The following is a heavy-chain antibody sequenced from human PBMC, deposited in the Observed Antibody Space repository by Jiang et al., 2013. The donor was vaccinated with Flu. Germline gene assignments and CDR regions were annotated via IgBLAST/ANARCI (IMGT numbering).Heavy chain of an antibody. CDR2: YDGSNK. D-gene: IGHD1-26*01. Sequence: YDGSNKYYADSVKGRFTISRDNSKNTLYLQMNSLRAEDTAVYYCARSGGATGPFDYWGQGTLVTVSS. J-gene: IGHJ4*02. V-gene: IGHV3-30*01. CDR3: ARSGGATGPFDY.